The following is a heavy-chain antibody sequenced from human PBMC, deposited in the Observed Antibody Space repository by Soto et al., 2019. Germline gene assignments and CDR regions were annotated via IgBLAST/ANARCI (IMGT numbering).Heavy chain of an antibody. D-gene: IGHD3-16*01. CDR1: GFTFDDYG. CDR3: AKARGGIDY. Sequence: EVQLVESGGGLVQPGRSLRLSCVGSGFTFDDYGMHWVRQAPGKGLEWVSGISWDSGSIGYAESVKGRFTISRDNAKNALYLQMKRLRTEDTALYYCAKARGGIDYWGQGTLVTVSS. J-gene: IGHJ4*02. V-gene: IGHV3-9*01. CDR2: ISWDSGSI.